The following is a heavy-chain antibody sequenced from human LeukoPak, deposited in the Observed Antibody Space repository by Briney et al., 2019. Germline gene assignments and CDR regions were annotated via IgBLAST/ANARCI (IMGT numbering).Heavy chain of an antibody. CDR3: ARAGGSEAFDI. Sequence: GGSLRLSCAVSGVALSSKYISSGREAAGQGRKAVSVIYSGVSTYYADSVKGRFTMSTYNSKSTRNRQMRSLGPEHTAIYNCARAGGSEAFDIWGQGTMVTVSS. V-gene: IGHV3-53*01. CDR2: IYSGVST. D-gene: IGHD3-16*01. CDR1: GVALSSKY. J-gene: IGHJ3*02.